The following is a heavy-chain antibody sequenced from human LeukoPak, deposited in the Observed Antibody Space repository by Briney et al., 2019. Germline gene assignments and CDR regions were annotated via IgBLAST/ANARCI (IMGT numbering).Heavy chain of an antibody. Sequence: GGSLRLSCAASGFTFSNYVMSWVRQAPGKGLEWVSVISGSGGSAYYADSVKGRFTISRDNSKNTLFLQMNSLRAEDTAVYYCAKRGSVGTLGHFDYWGQGTLVTVSS. CDR3: AKRGSVGTLGHFDY. CDR2: ISGSGGSA. D-gene: IGHD6-13*01. CDR1: GFTFSNYV. V-gene: IGHV3-23*01. J-gene: IGHJ4*02.